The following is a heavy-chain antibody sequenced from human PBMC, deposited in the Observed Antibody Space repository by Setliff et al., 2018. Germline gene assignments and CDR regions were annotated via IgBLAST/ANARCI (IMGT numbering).Heavy chain of an antibody. CDR2: IYRSGST. D-gene: IGHD6-19*01. J-gene: IGHJ3*01. CDR1: GYSISSGNH. V-gene: IGHV4-38-2*02. Sequence: SETLSLTCTVSGYSISSGNHWGWIRQPPGKGLEWLGSIYRSGSTYNNPSLKSRVSISVDTSKNQFSLNLSSVTAADTAVYYCARHRRAVAAPGTFDFWGQGTKVTVS. CDR3: ARHRRAVAAPGTFDF.